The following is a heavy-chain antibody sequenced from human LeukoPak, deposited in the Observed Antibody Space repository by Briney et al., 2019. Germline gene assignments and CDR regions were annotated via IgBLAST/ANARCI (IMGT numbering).Heavy chain of an antibody. J-gene: IGHJ3*02. V-gene: IGHV4-61*02. D-gene: IGHD5-12*01. CDR2: IYTSGST. CDR3: ARGVRQTDGGYIYAFDI. Sequence: SETLSLTSTVSGGSISSGSYYWRWIRQPAGTGLDWIGRIYTSGSTNYNPSLKSRVTISVDTSKNQFSLKLSSVTAADTAVYYCARGVRQTDGGYIYAFDIWGQGTMVTVSS. CDR1: GGSISSGSYY.